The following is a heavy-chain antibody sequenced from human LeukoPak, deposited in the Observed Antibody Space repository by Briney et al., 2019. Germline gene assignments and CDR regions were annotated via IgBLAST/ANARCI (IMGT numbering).Heavy chain of an antibody. D-gene: IGHD6-13*01. CDR1: GDSISSYY. J-gene: IGHJ4*02. Sequence: SETLSLTCTVSGDSISSYYWSWIRQPPGKGLEWIGFIYYSGDTNYNPSLKSRVTISIDTSKNQFSLKLSSVTAADTAVYYCARHTGYSSSWYCFDYWGQGTLVTVSS. CDR2: IYYSGDT. CDR3: ARHTGYSSSWYCFDY. V-gene: IGHV4-59*01.